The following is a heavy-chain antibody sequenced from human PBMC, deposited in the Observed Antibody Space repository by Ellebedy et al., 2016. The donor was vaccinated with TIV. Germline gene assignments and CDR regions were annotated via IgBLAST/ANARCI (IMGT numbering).Heavy chain of an antibody. CDR1: GFTFRTYA. V-gene: IGHV3-30-3*02. CDR3: IRTSRHLDS. Sequence: GGSLRLSXAASGFTFRTYALHWVRQAPGKGLEWVALISNFGSEAYYADSVKGRFTISRDNSKNTLYLEMQSLRPEDTAVYYCIRTSRHLDSWGQGTLVTVSS. D-gene: IGHD3-3*02. CDR2: ISNFGSEA. J-gene: IGHJ4*02.